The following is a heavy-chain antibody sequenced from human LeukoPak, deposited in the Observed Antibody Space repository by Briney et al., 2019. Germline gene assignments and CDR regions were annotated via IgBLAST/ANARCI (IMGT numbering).Heavy chain of an antibody. Sequence: NPGRSLRLSCAASGFTFSSYAISWVRQAPGQGLEWMGRIIPILGIANYAQKFQGRVTITADKSTSTAYMELSSLRSEDTAVYYCARDWAMVRGVIIADRSDYWGQGTLVTVSS. J-gene: IGHJ4*02. CDR1: GFTFSSYA. V-gene: IGHV1-69*04. CDR3: ARDWAMVRGVIIADRSDY. D-gene: IGHD3-10*01. CDR2: IIPILGIA.